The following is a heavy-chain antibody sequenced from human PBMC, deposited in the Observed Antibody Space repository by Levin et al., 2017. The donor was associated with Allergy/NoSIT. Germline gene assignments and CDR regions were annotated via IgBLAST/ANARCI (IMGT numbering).Heavy chain of an antibody. D-gene: IGHD3-9*01. CDR3: ARQCYDILTGYYNFDY. Sequence: SETLSLTCTVSGGSISSSISYWGWIRQAPGKGLEWIGSIYNSGSTYYNPSLKSRVTTSVDQSKNQFSLKLSSVTAADTAVYYCARQCYDILTGYYNFDYWGQGTLVTVSS. CDR2: IYNSGST. V-gene: IGHV4-39*01. J-gene: IGHJ4*02. CDR1: GGSISSSISY.